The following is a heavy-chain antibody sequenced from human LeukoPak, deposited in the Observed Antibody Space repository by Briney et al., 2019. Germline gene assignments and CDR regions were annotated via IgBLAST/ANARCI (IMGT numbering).Heavy chain of an antibody. D-gene: IGHD5-18*01. CDR1: GFTFSSYA. CDR3: ARVELWSKVVDY. CDR2: IYYSGST. V-gene: IGHV4-38-2*01. Sequence: GSLRLSCAASGFTFSSYAMSWIRQPPGKGLEWIGSIYYSGSTHYNPSLKSRVTISIDTSKNQFSLKLGSVIAADTAMYYCARVELWSKVVDYWGQGTLVTVSS. J-gene: IGHJ4*02.